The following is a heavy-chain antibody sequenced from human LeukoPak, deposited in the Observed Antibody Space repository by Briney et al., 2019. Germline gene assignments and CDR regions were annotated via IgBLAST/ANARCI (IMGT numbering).Heavy chain of an antibody. CDR1: GFNFKAYV. J-gene: IGHJ5*02. D-gene: IGHD1-26*01. V-gene: IGHV3-23*01. CDR3: ASAQAWELVHWLDP. Sequence: GGSLRLSCAASGFNFKAYVMSWVRQAPGKGLEWVSGISGSARSTYYADSVKGRFTISRDNSKNTLYLQMNSLRAEDTAIYYCASAQAWELVHWLDPWGQGTRATVSS. CDR2: ISGSARST.